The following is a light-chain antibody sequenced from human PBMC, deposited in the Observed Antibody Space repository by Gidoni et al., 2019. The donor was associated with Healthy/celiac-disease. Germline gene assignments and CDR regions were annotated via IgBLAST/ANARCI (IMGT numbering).Light chain of an antibody. J-gene: IGLJ2*01. CDR1: SSNIGSNT. CDR3: AAWDDSLNGVV. V-gene: IGLV1-44*01. CDR2: SNN. Sequence: QSVLTQQPSASGPPGQRVTISCSGSSSNIGSNTVNWYQQLPGTAPKLLIYSNNPRPSGVPARFSGSKSGTSASLAFSGLQSEDEADYYCAAWDDSLNGVVFGGGTKLTVL.